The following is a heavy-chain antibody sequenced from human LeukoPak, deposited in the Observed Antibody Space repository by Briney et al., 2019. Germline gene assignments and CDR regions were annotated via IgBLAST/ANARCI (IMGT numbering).Heavy chain of an antibody. CDR2: INPNSGGT. Sequence: ASVKVSCKASGYTFTGYYMHWVRQAPGQGLEWMGWINPNSGGTNYAQKFQGRVTMTRDTSISTAYIELSRLRSDDTAVYYCARPHSSSWTLDAFDIWGQGTMVTVSS. J-gene: IGHJ3*02. CDR3: ARPHSSSWTLDAFDI. D-gene: IGHD6-13*01. CDR1: GYTFTGYY. V-gene: IGHV1-2*02.